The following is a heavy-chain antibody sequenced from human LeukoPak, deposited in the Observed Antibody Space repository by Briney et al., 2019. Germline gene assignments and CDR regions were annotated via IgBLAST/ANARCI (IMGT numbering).Heavy chain of an antibody. CDR1: GFTFSSYG. CDR2: IRYDGGNK. V-gene: IGHV3-30*02. Sequence: GGSLRLSCAASGFTFSSYGMHWVRQPPGKGLEWVSFIRYDGGNKYYADSVKGRFTISRDNSKNMLSLQMNSLRAEDTAVYYCAKESDILTGSYLDYWGQGTLVTVSS. J-gene: IGHJ4*02. D-gene: IGHD3-9*01. CDR3: AKESDILTGSYLDY.